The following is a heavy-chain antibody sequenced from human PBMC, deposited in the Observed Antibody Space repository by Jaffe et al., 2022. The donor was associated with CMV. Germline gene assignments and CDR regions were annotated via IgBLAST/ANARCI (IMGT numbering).Heavy chain of an antibody. D-gene: IGHD6-13*01. Sequence: EVQLVESGGGLVKPGGSLRLSCAASGFTFSSYSMNWVRQAPGKGLEWVSSISSSSSYIYYADSVKGRFTISRDNAKNSLYLQMNSLRAEDTAVYYCARSGQLAYYYYYYMDVWGKGTTVTVSS. CDR3: ARSGQLAYYYYYYMDV. V-gene: IGHV3-21*01. CDR2: ISSSSSYI. CDR1: GFTFSSYS. J-gene: IGHJ6*03.